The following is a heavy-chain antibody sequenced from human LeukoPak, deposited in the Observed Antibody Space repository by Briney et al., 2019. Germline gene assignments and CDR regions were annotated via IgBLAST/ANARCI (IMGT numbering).Heavy chain of an antibody. CDR2: IKEDGSEE. CDR1: GFTFSNYW. CDR3: ARDINYVFDY. J-gene: IGHJ4*02. D-gene: IGHD3-10*02. Sequence: GRSLRLSCAASGFTFSNYWMSWVRQAPGKGLEWLANIKEDGSEEYYVDSVKGRFTISRDNAKNSLYLQMNSLRAEDTAVYYCARDINYVFDYWGQGALVTVSS. V-gene: IGHV3-7*05.